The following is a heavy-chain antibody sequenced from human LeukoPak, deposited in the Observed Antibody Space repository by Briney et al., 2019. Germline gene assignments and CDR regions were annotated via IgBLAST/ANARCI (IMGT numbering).Heavy chain of an antibody. CDR2: ISSSSSYI. V-gene: IGHV3-21*01. CDR1: GFTFSSYS. CDR3: ARGHSSSWIFDY. J-gene: IGHJ4*02. D-gene: IGHD6-13*01. Sequence: GGSLRLSCAASGFTFSSYSMNWVRQAPGKGLEWVSSISSSSSYIYYADSVKGRFTISRDNAKNSRYLQMNSLRAEDTAVYYCARGHSSSWIFDYWGQGTLVTVSS.